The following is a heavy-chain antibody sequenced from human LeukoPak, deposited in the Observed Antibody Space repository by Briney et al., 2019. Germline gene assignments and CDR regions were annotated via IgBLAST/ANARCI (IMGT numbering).Heavy chain of an antibody. V-gene: IGHV3-74*01. J-gene: IGHJ3*02. Sequence: GGSLRLSCAASGFTFSSYWMHWVRQAPGKGLGWVSRINSDGSSTSYADSVKGRFTISRDNAKNSLYLQMNSLRAEDTAVYYCARDNWDDADAFDIWGQGTMVTVSS. CDR2: INSDGSST. CDR3: ARDNWDDADAFDI. CDR1: GFTFSSYW. D-gene: IGHD1-20*01.